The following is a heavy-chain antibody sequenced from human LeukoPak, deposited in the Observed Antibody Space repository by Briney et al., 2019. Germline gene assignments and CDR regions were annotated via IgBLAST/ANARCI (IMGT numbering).Heavy chain of an antibody. CDR2: INHSGST. D-gene: IGHD6-13*01. V-gene: IGHV4-34*01. J-gene: IGHJ5*02. CDR1: GGSFSGYY. CDR3: ARGRRGYSNSWYVH. Sequence: TETLSLTCAVYGGSFSGYYWSWIRQPPGKGLEWIGEINHSGSTNYNPSLKSRVTISVDTSKNQFSLKLSSVTAADTAVYYCARGRRGYSNSWYVHWGQGTLVTVSS.